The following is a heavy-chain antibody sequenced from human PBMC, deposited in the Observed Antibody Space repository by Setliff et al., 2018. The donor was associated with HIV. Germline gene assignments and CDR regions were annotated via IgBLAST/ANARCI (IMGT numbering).Heavy chain of an antibody. CDR1: GASLTNYY. D-gene: IGHD3-10*02. CDR2: INHSGTT. V-gene: IGHV4-34*01. Sequence: SETLSLTCAVYGASLTNYYWTWIRQPPGKGLEWIGEINHSGTTNYDPSLESRITLSVDTSKRQISLNLTAVTAADTAVYFCARNYYDDSYYRPGVYYVLYMDVWGKGTTVTVSS. CDR3: ARNYYDDSYYRPGVYYVLYMDV. J-gene: IGHJ6*03.